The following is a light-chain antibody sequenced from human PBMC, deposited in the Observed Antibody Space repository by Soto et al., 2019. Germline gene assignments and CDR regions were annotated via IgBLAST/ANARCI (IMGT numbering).Light chain of an antibody. V-gene: IGLV2-14*01. J-gene: IGLJ1*01. Sequence: QSVLTQPASVSESPGQSITISCTGTSSDVGGYNHVSWYQQYPGKAPKLMIYEVSDRPSGVSNRFSGSKSGNTASLTISGLQAEDEADYYGASYTSSSTRVFGTGTKVTVL. CDR2: EVS. CDR1: SSDVGGYNH. CDR3: ASYTSSSTRV.